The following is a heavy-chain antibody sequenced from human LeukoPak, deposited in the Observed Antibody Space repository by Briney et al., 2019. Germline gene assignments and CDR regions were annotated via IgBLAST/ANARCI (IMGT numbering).Heavy chain of an antibody. J-gene: IGHJ2*01. Sequence: SETLSLTCTVSGGSTSSDYWSWIRQSPGKGLEWVGYVYNSGDTGKNPSLKSRVTILLDTSKSQCSLKLTSVSAADTAVYYCARLKLGAYFDLWGRGTLVTVFS. CDR1: GGSTSSDY. V-gene: IGHV4-59*08. D-gene: IGHD3-16*01. CDR3: ARLKLGAYFDL. CDR2: VYNSGDT.